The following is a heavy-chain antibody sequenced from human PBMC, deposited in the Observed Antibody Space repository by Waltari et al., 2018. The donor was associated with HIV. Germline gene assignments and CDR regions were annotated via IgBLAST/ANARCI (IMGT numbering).Heavy chain of an antibody. Sequence: EALLVESGGGVVKPGGSLRISCEASKFWFSSYWLVGVRQASGKGLEWVANINQDATKKNYAESVKGRFSVSRDKGKYSVFLEMNRLRVQDTAVYFCARGDQWGIFLDSYYGLDVWGRGTTVIVSS. CDR3: ARGDQWGIFLDSYYGLDV. CDR2: INQDATKK. D-gene: IGHD1-26*01. V-gene: IGHV3-7*01. J-gene: IGHJ6*02. CDR1: KFWFSSYW.